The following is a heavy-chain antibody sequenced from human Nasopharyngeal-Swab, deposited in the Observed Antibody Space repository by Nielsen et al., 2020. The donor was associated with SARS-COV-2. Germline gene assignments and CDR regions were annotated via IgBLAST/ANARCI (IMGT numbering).Heavy chain of an antibody. V-gene: IGHV3-30*18. CDR1: GFTFSSYG. CDR3: AKAFDY. Sequence: GGSLRLSYAASGFTFSSYGMHWVRQAPGKGLEWVAVISYDGSNKYYADSVKGRFTISRDNSKNTLYLQMNSLRAEDTAVYYCAKAFDYWGQGTLVTVSS. J-gene: IGHJ4*02. CDR2: ISYDGSNK.